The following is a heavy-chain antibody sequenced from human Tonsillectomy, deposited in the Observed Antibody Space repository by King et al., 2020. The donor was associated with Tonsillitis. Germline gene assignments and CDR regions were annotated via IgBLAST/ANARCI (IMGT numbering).Heavy chain of an antibody. V-gene: IGHV3-74*01. CDR1: GFTVSNYW. CDR2: IKDDESRT. Sequence: VQLVESGGGLVQPGGSLRLSCAASGFTVSNYWMYWVRQAPGQGLVWVSRIKDDESRTSYADSVKGRFTISRDNAKNAVFLQMNSLRPEDTAIYYCTRERYGGHDYWGQGTLVTVSS. D-gene: IGHD3-10*01. J-gene: IGHJ4*02. CDR3: TRERYGGHDY.